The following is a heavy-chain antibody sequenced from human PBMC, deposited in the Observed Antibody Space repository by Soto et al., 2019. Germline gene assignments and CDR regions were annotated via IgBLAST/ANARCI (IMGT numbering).Heavy chain of an antibody. D-gene: IGHD6-19*01. J-gene: IGHJ5*02. Sequence: GGSLRLSCAASGFTFSSYAMSWVRQVPGKGLEWVSAISGSGGSTYYADSVKGRFTISRDNSKNTLYLQMNSLRAEDTAVYYCAKDYSSGWYIWFDPWGQGTLVTVSS. CDR1: GFTFSSYA. CDR2: ISGSGGST. CDR3: AKDYSSGWYIWFDP. V-gene: IGHV3-23*01.